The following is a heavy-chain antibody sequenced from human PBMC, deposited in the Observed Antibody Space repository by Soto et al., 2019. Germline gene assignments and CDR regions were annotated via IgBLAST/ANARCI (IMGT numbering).Heavy chain of an antibody. D-gene: IGHD2-21*02. CDR3: VKHRVAYCSGDCYVDF. V-gene: IGHV3-23*01. Sequence: GGSLRLSCAASGFTFNNYAMSWVRQAPGKGLELVSVITGNGVYTYYADSVKGRFTISRDSSRNTLYLEMNSLRVEDSAQYYCVKHRVAYCSGDCYVDFWGQGTLVTVSS. CDR2: ITGNGVYT. CDR1: GFTFNNYA. J-gene: IGHJ4*02.